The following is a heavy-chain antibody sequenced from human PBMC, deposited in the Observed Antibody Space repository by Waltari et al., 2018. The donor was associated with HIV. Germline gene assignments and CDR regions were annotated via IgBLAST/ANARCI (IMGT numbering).Heavy chain of an antibody. V-gene: IGHV3-9*01. J-gene: IGHJ3*02. CDR1: GFTFDDYA. Sequence: EVQLVESGGGLVQPGRSLRLSCAASGFTFDDYALHWVRQAPGKGLEWVSGISWNSGSIGYADSVKGRFTISRDNAKNSLYLQMNSLRAEDTALYYCAKGSEAFDIWGQGTMVTVSS. CDR2: ISWNSGSI. CDR3: AKGSEAFDI. D-gene: IGHD3-10*01.